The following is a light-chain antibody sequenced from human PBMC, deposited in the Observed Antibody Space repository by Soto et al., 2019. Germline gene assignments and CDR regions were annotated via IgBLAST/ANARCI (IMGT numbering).Light chain of an antibody. V-gene: IGKV3-20*01. CDR2: NAS. J-gene: IGKJ4*01. Sequence: TQSPATLSVSPGERATLPCRASQSVSSSYLAWHQQKPGQAPRLLIYNASSRATGIPDRFSGGGSGTDFTLTISRLEPEDFAVYYCQQFSSYPLTFGGGTKVDIK. CDR3: QQFSSYPLT. CDR1: QSVSSSY.